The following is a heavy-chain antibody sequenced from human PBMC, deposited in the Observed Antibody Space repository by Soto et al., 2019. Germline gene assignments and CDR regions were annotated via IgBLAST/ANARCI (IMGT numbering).Heavy chain of an antibody. CDR3: ARPAAGVDMIVVVYFDY. D-gene: IGHD3-22*01. Sequence: QVQLVESGGGVVQPGRSLRLSCAASGFTFSSYAMHWVRQAPGKGLEWVAVISYDGSNKYYADSVKGRFTISRDNSKNTLYLQMNSLRAEDTAVYYCARPAAGVDMIVVVYFDYWGQGTLVTVSS. CDR1: GFTFSSYA. V-gene: IGHV3-30-3*01. CDR2: ISYDGSNK. J-gene: IGHJ4*02.